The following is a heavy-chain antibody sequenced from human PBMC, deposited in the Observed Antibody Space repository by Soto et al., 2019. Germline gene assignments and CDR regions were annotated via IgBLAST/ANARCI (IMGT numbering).Heavy chain of an antibody. CDR1: GLTVSSNY. V-gene: IGHV3-66*01. CDR3: ARDGILHDAFDI. CDR2: IYSGGST. Sequence: GRSLRLYCAASGLTVSSNYMSWVRQAPGKGLEWVSVIYSGGSTYYADSVKGRFTISRDNSKNTLYLQMNSLRAEDTAVYYCARDGILHDAFDIWGQGTMVTVSS. D-gene: IGHD1-20*01. J-gene: IGHJ3*02.